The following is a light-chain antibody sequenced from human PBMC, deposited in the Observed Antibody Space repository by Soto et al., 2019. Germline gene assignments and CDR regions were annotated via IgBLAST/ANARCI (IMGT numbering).Light chain of an antibody. CDR2: EGS. J-gene: IGLJ1*01. V-gene: IGLV1-40*01. Sequence: QSVLTQPPSVSGAPGQRVTISCTGSSSNIGAGHDVHWYQQLPGTAPKLMIYEGSKRPSGVSNRFSGSKSGNTASLTISGLQAEDEADYYCSSYAGSSTFYVFGTGTKVTVL. CDR1: SSNIGAGHD. CDR3: SSYAGSSTFYV.